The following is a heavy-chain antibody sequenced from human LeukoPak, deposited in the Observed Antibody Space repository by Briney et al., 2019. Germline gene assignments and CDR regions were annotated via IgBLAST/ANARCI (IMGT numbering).Heavy chain of an antibody. CDR1: GFTFSSYA. CDR3: ATPGGNLVVAQSRLFDY. D-gene: IGHD2-2*01. CDR2: ISGSGGST. Sequence: GGSLRLSCAASGFTFSSYAMSWVRQAPGKGLEWVSAISGSGGSTYYADSVKGRFTIPRDNSKNTLYLQMNSLRAEDTAVYYCATPGGNLVVAQSRLFDYWGQGTLVTVSS. J-gene: IGHJ4*02. V-gene: IGHV3-23*01.